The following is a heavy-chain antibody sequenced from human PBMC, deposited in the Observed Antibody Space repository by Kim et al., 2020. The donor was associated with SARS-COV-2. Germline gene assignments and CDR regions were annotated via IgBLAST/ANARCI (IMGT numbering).Heavy chain of an antibody. V-gene: IGHV6-1*01. Sequence: SQTLSLTCAISGDNVSSNSAAWNWIRQSPSRGLKWLGRTYYRSKWYNDYAVSVKSRLTINPDTSKNQVSLHLSSVTPEDTAVYYCTRDVLTYFDAFDIWGQGTIVTVSS. CDR1: GDNVSSNSAA. J-gene: IGHJ3*02. D-gene: IGHD2-8*01. CDR2: TYYRSKWYN. CDR3: TRDVLTYFDAFDI.